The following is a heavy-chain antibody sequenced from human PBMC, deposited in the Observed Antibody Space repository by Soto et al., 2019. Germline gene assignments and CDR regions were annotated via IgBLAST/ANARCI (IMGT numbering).Heavy chain of an antibody. Sequence: QVQLVESGGGVVQPGRSLRLSCAASGFTFSYHALNWVRQAPGKGLEWVAVISYDGDNKYIAESVKGRFTISRDNSKNTVSLQMNSLRTEDTAMYFCARGTTTSAFSAMDFWGQGTTVTVSS. CDR3: ARGTTTSAFSAMDF. V-gene: IGHV3-30-3*01. CDR1: GFTFSYHA. D-gene: IGHD1-1*01. J-gene: IGHJ6*02. CDR2: ISYDGDNK.